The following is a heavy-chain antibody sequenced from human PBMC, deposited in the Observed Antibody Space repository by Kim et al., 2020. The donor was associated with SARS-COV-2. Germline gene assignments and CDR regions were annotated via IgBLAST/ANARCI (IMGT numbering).Heavy chain of an antibody. Sequence: ASVKVSCKASGYTFTTYYMHWVRQAPGQGLEWMGIINPGDGSTSYTQKLQGRMTVTRATSTSTAYLALTSLTSEDTAVYYCTTGRRGAPYFESWGQGTLVTVSS. CDR1: GYTFTTYY. D-gene: IGHD1-1*01. CDR3: TTGRRGAPYFES. CDR2: INPGDGST. V-gene: IGHV1-46*01. J-gene: IGHJ4*02.